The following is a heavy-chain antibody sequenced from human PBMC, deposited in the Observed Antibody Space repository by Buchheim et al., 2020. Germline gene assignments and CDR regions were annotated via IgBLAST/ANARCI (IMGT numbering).Heavy chain of an antibody. V-gene: IGHV3-33*01. CDR1: GFNLSPYG. D-gene: IGHD3-9*01. Sequence: QVQLVESGGGVVQPGRSLRLSCAASGFNLSPYGMHWIRQAPGKGLEWVAVSWSEASKEYYADSVKGRFTVSRDKSKHTLYLQMNSLRVEDTALYYCARDILQLRNYADYWGQGTL. CDR3: ARDILQLRNYADY. CDR2: SWSEASKE. J-gene: IGHJ4*02.